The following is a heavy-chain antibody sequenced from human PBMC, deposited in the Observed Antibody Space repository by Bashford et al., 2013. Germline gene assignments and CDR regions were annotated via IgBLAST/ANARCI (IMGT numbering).Heavy chain of an antibody. CDR2: ISHGGNT. D-gene: IGHD3-22*01. V-gene: IGHV4-4*02. CDR1: GDSISNIHW. CDR3: ARSYYYDNEDYPEFYGMDV. Sequence: SETLSLTCDVSGDSISNIHWWNWVRQPPGKGLEWIGEISHGGNTHYNPSLKNRVTISVDKSKNQFSLQLSSVTAADTAVYYCARSYYYDNEDYPEFYGMDVVGPRDHGHRLL. J-gene: IGHJ6*02.